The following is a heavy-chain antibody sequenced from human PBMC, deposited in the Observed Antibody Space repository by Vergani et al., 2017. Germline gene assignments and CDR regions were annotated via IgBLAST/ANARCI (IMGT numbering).Heavy chain of an antibody. CDR3: ARHTTYTDS. D-gene: IGHD1-1*01. J-gene: IGHJ4*02. CDR1: VHSFGNYR. V-gene: IGHV5-51*01. CDR2: IYPADSDT. Sequence: EVELVQSGPEMRKPGESLKISCKGSVHSFGNYRIVWVRQTPGKGLEWMGIIYPADSDTRYSPSFQGQVPIPADKSISTAFLQWDSLKASDTALYYCARHTTYTDSWGQGTLVTVSS.